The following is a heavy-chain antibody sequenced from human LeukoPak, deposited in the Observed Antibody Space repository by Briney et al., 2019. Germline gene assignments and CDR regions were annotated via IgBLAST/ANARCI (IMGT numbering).Heavy chain of an antibody. CDR2: INHSGST. V-gene: IGHV4-34*01. J-gene: IGHJ6*02. CDR3: ARTSIAVAGTHYYYYYGMDV. CDR1: GGSFSGYY. Sequence: PSETLSLTCAVYGGSFSGYYWSWIRRPPGKGLEWIGEINHSGSTNYNPSLKSRVTISVDTSKNQFSLKLSSVTAADTAVYYCARTSIAVAGTHYYYYYGMDVWGQGTTVTVSS. D-gene: IGHD6-19*01.